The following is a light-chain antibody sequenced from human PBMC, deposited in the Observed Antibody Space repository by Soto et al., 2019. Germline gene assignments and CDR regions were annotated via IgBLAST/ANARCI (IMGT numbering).Light chain of an antibody. V-gene: IGKV3-15*01. CDR2: GAS. CDR3: QQYNNWPRT. J-gene: IGKJ1*01. CDR1: QSVSNN. Sequence: EIVMTQSPATLSVSPGERATLSCRASQSVSNNLAWYQQKPGQAPRLLIYGASTRATGIPARFSGSGSGTEFTLTISSLLSEDFANYYCQQYNNWPRTFGQGTKVEIK.